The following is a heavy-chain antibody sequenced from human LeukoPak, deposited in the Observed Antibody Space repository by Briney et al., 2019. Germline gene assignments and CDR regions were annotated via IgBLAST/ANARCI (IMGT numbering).Heavy chain of an antibody. J-gene: IGHJ6*02. D-gene: IGHD1-26*01. CDR2: MNPNSGNT. V-gene: IGHV1-8*02. CDR1: GGTFSSYD. Sequence: ASVKVSCKASGGTFSSYDINWVRQATGQGLEWMGWMNPNSGNTGYAQKFQGRVTMTRNTSISTAYMELSSLRSEDTAVYYCARTIVPEDYYYYGMDVWGQGTTVTVSS. CDR3: ARTIVPEDYYYYGMDV.